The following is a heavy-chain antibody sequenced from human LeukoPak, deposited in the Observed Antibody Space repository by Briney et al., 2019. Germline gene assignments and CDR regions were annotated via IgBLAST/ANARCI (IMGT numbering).Heavy chain of an antibody. Sequence: GGSLTLSCAASEFTVSVNYMSWVRQAPGKGLVWVSRINSDGSSTSYADSVKGRFTISRDNAKNSLYLQMNSLRAEDTAVYYCAELGITMIGGVWGKGTTVTLSS. CDR3: AELGITMIGGV. D-gene: IGHD3-10*02. J-gene: IGHJ6*04. V-gene: IGHV3-74*01. CDR2: INSDGSST. CDR1: EFTVSVNY.